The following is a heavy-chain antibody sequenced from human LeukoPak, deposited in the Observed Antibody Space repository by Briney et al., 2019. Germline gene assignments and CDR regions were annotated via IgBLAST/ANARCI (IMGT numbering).Heavy chain of an antibody. J-gene: IGHJ4*02. Sequence: PGGSLRLSCAASGFTFSTYCMHWVRHAPGMGPMWVSRICPDGTVTNYADSVKARFIISRDNARNTVYLQMNSLRVEDTAVYYCVRDFRSADYWGQGTQVTVSS. CDR3: VRDFRSADY. CDR2: ICPDGTVT. V-gene: IGHV3-74*01. CDR1: GFTFSTYC.